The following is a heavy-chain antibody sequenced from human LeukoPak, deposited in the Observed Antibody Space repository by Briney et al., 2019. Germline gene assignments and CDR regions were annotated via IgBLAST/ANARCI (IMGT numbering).Heavy chain of an antibody. Sequence: ASVKVSCKAFGYGFTSYYIHWVRQAPGQGLEWMGVINPSVGGTTYARKFQGRVTMTRDTSTSTVYMELSSLRSEDTAVYYCARHGSGRYYPAEGRVDYWGQGTLVTVSS. CDR2: INPSVGGT. J-gene: IGHJ4*02. CDR3: ARHGSGRYYPAEGRVDY. CDR1: GYGFTSYY. V-gene: IGHV1-46*03. D-gene: IGHD3-10*01.